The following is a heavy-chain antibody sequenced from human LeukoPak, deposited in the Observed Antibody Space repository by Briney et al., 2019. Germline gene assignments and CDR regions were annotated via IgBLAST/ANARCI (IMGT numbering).Heavy chain of an antibody. V-gene: IGHV1-2*02. D-gene: IGHD1-26*01. Sequence: ASVKVSCKASGYTFTGYFIHWVRQAPGQGLEWMGWINPNSGGTNYAQDFHGRVTMTRDTSISTAYMELSRLRSDDTAVYYCARAGDSGNLAWGQGTLVTVSS. CDR1: GYTFTGYF. CDR3: ARAGDSGNLA. J-gene: IGHJ5*02. CDR2: INPNSGGT.